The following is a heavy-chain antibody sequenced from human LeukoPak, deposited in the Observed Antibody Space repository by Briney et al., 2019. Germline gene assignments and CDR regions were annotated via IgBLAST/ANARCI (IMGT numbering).Heavy chain of an antibody. CDR3: ARLRTVGGSRLLDY. CDR2: IYYSGST. J-gene: IGHJ4*02. D-gene: IGHD3-16*01. Sequence: PSETLSLTCTVSGGSISSYYWSWIRQPPGKGLEWIGYIYYSGSTNYNPSLKSRVTISVDTSKNQFSLKLSSVTAADTAVYYCARLRTVGGSRLLDYWGQGTLVTVSS. V-gene: IGHV4-59*08. CDR1: GGSISSYY.